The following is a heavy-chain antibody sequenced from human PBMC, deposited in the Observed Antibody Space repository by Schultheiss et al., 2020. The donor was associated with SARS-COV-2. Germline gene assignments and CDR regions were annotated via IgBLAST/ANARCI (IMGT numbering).Heavy chain of an antibody. CDR1: GYTFTGYY. D-gene: IGHD1-26*01. J-gene: IGHJ4*02. CDR3: ARVDSGSYSNFDY. CDR2: INPNSGGT. V-gene: IGHV1-2*02. Sequence: ASVKVSCKASGYTFTGYYMHWVRQAPGQGLEWMGWINPNSGGTNYAQKFQGRVTMTRDTSISTAYMELSRLRSDDTAVYYCARVDSGSYSNFDYWGQGTLVTVSS.